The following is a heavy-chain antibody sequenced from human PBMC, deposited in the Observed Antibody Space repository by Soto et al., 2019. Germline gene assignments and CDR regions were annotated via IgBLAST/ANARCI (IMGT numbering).Heavy chain of an antibody. CDR2: LYDRGSI. V-gene: IGHV4-34*01. Sequence: QVQLQQWGAGPLRPLETLSLTCGVSGGSFSGYYWSWICQSPWKGLEWMCELYDRGSINYNPTLKSRVTVTGDTSKTQYSLNLRSVTAADTAVYYCARESYDILTGPAWVGSFDLWGRGTLVTVSS. CDR3: ARESYDILTGPAWVGSFDL. J-gene: IGHJ2*01. CDR1: GGSFSGYY. D-gene: IGHD3-9*01.